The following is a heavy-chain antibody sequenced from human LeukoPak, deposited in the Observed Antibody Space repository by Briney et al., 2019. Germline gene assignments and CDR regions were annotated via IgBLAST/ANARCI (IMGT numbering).Heavy chain of an antibody. V-gene: IGHV4-59*01. Sequence: PSETLSLTCTVSGGSISSYYWSWIRQPPGKGLEWIGYIYYSGSTNYNPSLKSRVTMSVDTSKNQFSLKLSSVTAADTAVYYCARDQDSSGWYYDYWGQGTLVTVSS. CDR2: IYYSGST. CDR1: GGSISSYY. D-gene: IGHD6-19*01. J-gene: IGHJ4*02. CDR3: ARDQDSSGWYYDY.